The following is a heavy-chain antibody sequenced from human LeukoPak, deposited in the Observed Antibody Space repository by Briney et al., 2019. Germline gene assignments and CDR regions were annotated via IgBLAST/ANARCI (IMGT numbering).Heavy chain of an antibody. Sequence: SETLSLTCAVYGGSFSGYYWSWIRQPPGKGLEWIGEINHSGSTNYNPSLKSRVTISVDTSKNQLSLKLSSVTAADTAVYYCARTLRYFDWLLGNDYFDYWGQGTLVTVSS. CDR2: INHSGST. CDR1: GGSFSGYY. CDR3: ARTLRYFDWLLGNDYFDY. D-gene: IGHD3-9*01. J-gene: IGHJ4*02. V-gene: IGHV4-34*01.